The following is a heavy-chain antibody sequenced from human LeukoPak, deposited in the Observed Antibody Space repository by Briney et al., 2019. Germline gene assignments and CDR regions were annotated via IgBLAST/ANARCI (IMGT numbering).Heavy chain of an antibody. CDR3: ARSWDYYYYYYMDV. D-gene: IGHD1-26*01. J-gene: IGHJ6*03. Sequence: PSETLSLTCTVSGGSISSSIYYWGWIRQPPGKGLEWIGSIYHSGSTYYNPSLKSRVTISVDTSKNQFSLKLSSVTAADTAVYYCARSWDYYYYYYMDVWGKGTTVTVSS. CDR1: GGSISSSIYY. V-gene: IGHV4-39*07. CDR2: IYHSGST.